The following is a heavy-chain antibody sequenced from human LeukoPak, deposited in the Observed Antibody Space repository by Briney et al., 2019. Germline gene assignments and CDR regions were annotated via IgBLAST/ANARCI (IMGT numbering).Heavy chain of an antibody. V-gene: IGHV1-8*01. J-gene: IGHJ6*02. CDR3: ARGPGPTGWLQLRDYYYGMDV. D-gene: IGHD5-12*01. CDR1: GYTFTSYD. CDR2: MNPNSGNT. Sequence: ASVTVSCKASGYTFTSYDINWVRQATGQGLEWMGWMNPNSGNTGYAQKFQGRVTMTRNTSISTAYMELSSLRSEDTAVYYCARGPGPTGWLQLRDYYYGMDVWGQGTTVTVSS.